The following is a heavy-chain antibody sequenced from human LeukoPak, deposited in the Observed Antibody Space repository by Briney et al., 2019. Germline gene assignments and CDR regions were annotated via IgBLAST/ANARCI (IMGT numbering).Heavy chain of an antibody. V-gene: IGHV4-34*01. CDR1: VGSFSGYF. CDR3: ARRQRFQRYGWVTMVRGVKEEGKGFDY. Sequence: SETLSLTCAVYVGSFSGYFCSWIRQPPARGLEWIGVINHSASTNYKPSLKSRVTISVDTSKNQFSLKLSSVTAADTAVYYWARRQRFQRYGWVTMVRGVKEEGKGFDYWGQGTLVTVSS. CDR2: INHSAST. D-gene: IGHD3-10*01. J-gene: IGHJ4*02.